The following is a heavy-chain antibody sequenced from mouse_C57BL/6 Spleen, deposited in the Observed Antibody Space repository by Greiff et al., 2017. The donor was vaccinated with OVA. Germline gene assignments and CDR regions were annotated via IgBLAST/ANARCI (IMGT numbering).Heavy chain of an antibody. Sequence: VQLQQSGAELVRPGSSVKLSCKASGYTFTSYWMHWVKQRPIQGLEWIGNIDPSDSETHYNQKFKDKATLTVDKSSSTAYMQLSSLTSEDSAVYYCARNSPPYYYGSSYFDYWGQGTTLTVSS. CDR2: IDPSDSET. CDR3: ARNSPPYYYGSSYFDY. CDR1: GYTFTSYW. J-gene: IGHJ2*01. D-gene: IGHD1-1*01. V-gene: IGHV1-52*01.